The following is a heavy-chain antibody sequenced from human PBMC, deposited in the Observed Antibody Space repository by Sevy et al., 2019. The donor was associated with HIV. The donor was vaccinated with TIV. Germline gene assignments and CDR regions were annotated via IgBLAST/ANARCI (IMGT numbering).Heavy chain of an antibody. Sequence: GGSLRLSCAASGFTFSSFAMHWVRQAPGKGLDWVTFISYDGTDNYYADSVKGRFTISRDNSKNTLELQMNSLRPEDTAIYYCARDGVSSGWYRGYYFDNWGQGTLVTVSS. V-gene: IGHV3-30*04. J-gene: IGHJ4*02. D-gene: IGHD6-19*01. CDR3: ARDGVSSGWYRGYYFDN. CDR1: GFTFSSFA. CDR2: ISYDGTDN.